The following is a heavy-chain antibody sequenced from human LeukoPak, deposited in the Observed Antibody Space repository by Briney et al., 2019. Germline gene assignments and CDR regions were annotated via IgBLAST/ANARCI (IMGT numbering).Heavy chain of an antibody. CDR3: ARYYYGSSTNPHDAFDI. CDR1: GFTFSKYS. CDR2: ISSGSSTI. Sequence: GGSLRLSCAASGFTFSKYSMNWIRQAPGKGLEWVSFISSGSSTIYYVDSVKGRFTISRDNAENSLYLQMSSLRAEDTAVYYCARYYYGSSTNPHDAFDIWGQGNPGHRLL. V-gene: IGHV3-48*01. J-gene: IGHJ3*02. D-gene: IGHD3-10*01.